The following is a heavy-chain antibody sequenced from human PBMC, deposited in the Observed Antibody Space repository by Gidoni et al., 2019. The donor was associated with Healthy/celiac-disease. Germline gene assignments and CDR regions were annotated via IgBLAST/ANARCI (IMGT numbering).Heavy chain of an antibody. CDR2: ISSSSSTI. D-gene: IGHD6-19*01. J-gene: IGHJ4*02. CDR3: ARGATRRIAVAGTPCLDY. V-gene: IGHV3-48*02. Sequence: EVQLVESGGGLVQPGGSLRLSWPASGFHFSSHSMNWVRQAPGKGLEWVSYISSSSSTIYYADSVKGRFTISRDNAKNSLYLQMNSLRDEDTAVYYCARGATRRIAVAGTPCLDYWGQGTLVTVSS. CDR1: GFHFSSHS.